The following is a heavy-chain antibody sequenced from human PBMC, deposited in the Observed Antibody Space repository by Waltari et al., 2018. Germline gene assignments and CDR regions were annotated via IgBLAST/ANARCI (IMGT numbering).Heavy chain of an antibody. J-gene: IGHJ4*02. Sequence: QVQLQESGPGLVKPSQTLSLTCTVSGASISSGSYYWNWIRQPAGKGLEWIGRIYTSGSTNDNPALKSRVTISQDTSKNHFSLKLGSGTAADTAVYYCARGWYSYGYQGDYWGQGNLVTVSS. CDR2: IYTSGST. V-gene: IGHV4-61*02. CDR3: ARGWYSYGYQGDY. CDR1: GASISSGSYY. D-gene: IGHD5-18*01.